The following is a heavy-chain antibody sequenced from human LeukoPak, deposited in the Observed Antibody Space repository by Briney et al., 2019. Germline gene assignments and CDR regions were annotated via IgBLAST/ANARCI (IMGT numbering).Heavy chain of an antibody. CDR3: ARDGIIAQKGRSPNNYYYMDV. Sequence: PGGSLRLSCAASGFTFSSYGMYWVRQAPGKGLEWVAFIRYDGSNKYYADSVKGRFTVSRDNSKNTLYLQMKSLRAEDTAEYYCARDGIIAQKGRSPNNYYYMDVWGKGTTVTVSS. CDR1: GFTFSSYG. CDR2: IRYDGSNK. D-gene: IGHD1-26*01. V-gene: IGHV3-30*02. J-gene: IGHJ6*03.